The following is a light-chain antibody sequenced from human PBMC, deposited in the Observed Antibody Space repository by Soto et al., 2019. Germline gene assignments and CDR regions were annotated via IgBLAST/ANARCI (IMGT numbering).Light chain of an antibody. CDR1: QDISNY. CDR2: DAS. V-gene: IGKV1-33*01. Sequence: DIQMTQSPYSQSASEGDRDNITCQDSQDISNYLNWYQQKPGKAPKLLIYDASNLETGVPSRFSGSGSGTDFTFTISSLQPEDIATYYCQQYDNLPLTFGGGTKVDIK. CDR3: QQYDNLPLT. J-gene: IGKJ4*01.